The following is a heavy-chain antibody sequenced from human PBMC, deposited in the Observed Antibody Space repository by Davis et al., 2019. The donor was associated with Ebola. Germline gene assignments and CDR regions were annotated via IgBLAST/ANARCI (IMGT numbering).Heavy chain of an antibody. D-gene: IGHD3-22*01. J-gene: IGHJ6*03. CDR2: INPNSGGT. CDR3: ARGGVVRDYYYYYYMDV. CDR1: GYTFTGYY. Sequence: ASVKVSCKASGYTFTGYYMHWVRQAPGQGLEWMGWINPNSGGTNYAQKFQGRVTMTRDTSISTAYMELSRLRSDDTAVYYCARGGVVRDYYYYYYMDVWGKGTTVTVSS. V-gene: IGHV1-2*02.